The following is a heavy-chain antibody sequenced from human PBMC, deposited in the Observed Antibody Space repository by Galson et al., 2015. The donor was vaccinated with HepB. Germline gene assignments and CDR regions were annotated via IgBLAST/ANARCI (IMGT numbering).Heavy chain of an antibody. D-gene: IGHD4-17*01. Sequence: SLRLSCAASGFTFSDYYMSWIRQAPGKGLEWVSYISSSSSYTNYADSVKGRFTISRDNAKNSLYLQMNSLRAEDTAVYYCARDRFHDYGDYYGMDVWGQGTTVTVSS. CDR2: ISSSSSYT. V-gene: IGHV3-11*06. J-gene: IGHJ6*02. CDR1: GFTFSDYY. CDR3: ARDRFHDYGDYYGMDV.